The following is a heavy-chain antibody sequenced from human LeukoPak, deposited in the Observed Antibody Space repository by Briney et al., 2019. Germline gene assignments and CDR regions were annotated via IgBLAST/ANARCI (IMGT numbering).Heavy chain of an antibody. J-gene: IGHJ4*02. CDR1: GYTFTSYY. CDR3: ARGPWFGELLWLDY. D-gene: IGHD3-10*01. Sequence: ASVKVSCKASGYTFTSYYMHWVRQAPGQGLEWMGIINPSGGSTTYAQKFQGRVTITRDTSASTAYMELSSLRSEDTAVYYCARGPWFGELLWLDYWGQGTLVTVSS. CDR2: INPSGGST. V-gene: IGHV1-46*01.